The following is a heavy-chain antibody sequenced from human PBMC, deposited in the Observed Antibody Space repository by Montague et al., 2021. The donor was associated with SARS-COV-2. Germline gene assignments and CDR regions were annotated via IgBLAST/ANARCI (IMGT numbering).Heavy chain of an antibody. CDR2: IYYSGST. J-gene: IGHJ6*02. CDR3: ARAIGSMYSSGWYYYYYGMDV. Sequence: SETLSLTCSVSGGSISSYYWSWIRQPPGKGLEWIGYIYYSGSTNYNPSLKSRATISVDTSKNQFSLKLSSVTAADTAVYYCARAIGSMYSSGWYYYYYGMDVWGQGTTVTVSS. CDR1: GGSISSYY. V-gene: IGHV4-59*01. D-gene: IGHD6-19*01.